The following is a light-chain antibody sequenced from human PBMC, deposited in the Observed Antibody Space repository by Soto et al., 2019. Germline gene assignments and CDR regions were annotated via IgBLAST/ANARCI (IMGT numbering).Light chain of an antibody. Sequence: DIQITQSPTSVSACVLDRVTITCRTSQSINIYLNWYQQKVGQAPKVLIYATSTLQSGVPSRFSGSGSGIDFTLTISALQPDDFAIYYRQQSHSSPRTFGQGTKVDIK. CDR2: ATS. V-gene: IGKV1-39*01. J-gene: IGKJ1*01. CDR1: QSINIY. CDR3: QQSHSSPRT.